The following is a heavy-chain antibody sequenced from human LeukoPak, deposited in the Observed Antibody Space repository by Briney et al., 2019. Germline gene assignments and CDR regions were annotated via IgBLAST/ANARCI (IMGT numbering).Heavy chain of an antibody. CDR1: GGSIASNTYH. CDR3: ARQKQQLVVWFDP. CDR2: IYYNGRT. J-gene: IGHJ5*02. D-gene: IGHD6-13*01. V-gene: IGHV4-39*01. Sequence: SETLSLTCTVSGGSIASNTYHWGWIRQPPGKGLEWIGNIYYNGRTFYDPSLKSRVTISEDTSKNQISLKLSSVTAADTAVYYCARQKQQLVVWFDPWGQGTLVTVSS.